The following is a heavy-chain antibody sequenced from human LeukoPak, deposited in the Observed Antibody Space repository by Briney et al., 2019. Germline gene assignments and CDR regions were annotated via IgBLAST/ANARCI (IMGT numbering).Heavy chain of an antibody. CDR2: INPNSGGT. D-gene: IGHD5-18*01. CDR1: GYTFTGYY. V-gene: IGHV1-2*06. Sequence: ASVKVSCKASGYTFTGYYMHWVRQAPGQGLEWMGRINPNSGGTNYAQKFQGRVTMTRDTSISTAYMELSRLRSDDTAVYYCAQGLVTAMVTIDYWGQGTLVTVSS. CDR3: AQGLVTAMVTIDY. J-gene: IGHJ4*02.